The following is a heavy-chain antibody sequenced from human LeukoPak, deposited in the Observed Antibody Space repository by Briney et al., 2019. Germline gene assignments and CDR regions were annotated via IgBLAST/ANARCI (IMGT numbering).Heavy chain of an antibody. D-gene: IGHD3-22*01. CDR1: GYTFTSYG. Sequence: SVKVSCKASGYTFTSYGISWVRQAPGQGLEWMGRIIPILGIANYAQKFQGRVTITADKSTSTAYMELSSLRSEDTAVYYCARDRKYYDSSGYFNWGQGTLVTVSS. CDR2: IIPILGIA. CDR3: ARDRKYYDSSGYFN. V-gene: IGHV1-69*04. J-gene: IGHJ4*02.